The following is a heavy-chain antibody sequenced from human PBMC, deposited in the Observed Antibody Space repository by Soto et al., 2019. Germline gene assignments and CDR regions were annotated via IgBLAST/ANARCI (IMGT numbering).Heavy chain of an antibody. Sequence: AETVSLTCTVSGGSISSSRYYWGWIRQPPGKGLEWIGSIYYSGSTYYNPSLKSRVTISVDTSKNQFSLKLSSVTAADTAVYYCATEWGVYYFDYWGQGTLVTLSS. CDR2: IYYSGST. D-gene: IGHD1-26*01. J-gene: IGHJ4*02. V-gene: IGHV4-39*01. CDR1: GGSISSSRYY. CDR3: ATEWGVYYFDY.